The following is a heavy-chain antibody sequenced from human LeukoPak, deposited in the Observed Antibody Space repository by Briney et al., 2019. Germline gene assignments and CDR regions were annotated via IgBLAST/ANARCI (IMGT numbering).Heavy chain of an antibody. J-gene: IGHJ4*02. CDR2: ISGSGGST. CDR3: AKVRYSYGYVRY. D-gene: IGHD5-18*01. Sequence: GGFLRLSCAASGFTFSSYAMSWVRQAPGKGLEWVSAISGSGGSTYYADSVKGRFTISRDNSKNTLYLQMNSLRAEDTAVYYCAKVRYSYGYVRYWGQGTLVTVSS. CDR1: GFTFSSYA. V-gene: IGHV3-23*01.